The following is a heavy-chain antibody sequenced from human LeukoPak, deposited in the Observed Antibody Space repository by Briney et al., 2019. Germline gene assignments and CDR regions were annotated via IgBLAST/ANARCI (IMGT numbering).Heavy chain of an antibody. CDR1: GFTFSSYW. CDR3: ARDRGGAYDFWSGYYTGYFDY. V-gene: IGHV3-7*01. Sequence: GGSLRLSCAASGFTFSSYWMSWVRQAPGKGLEWVANIKKDGSEKYYVDSVKGRFTISRDNAKTSLYLQMNSLRAEDTAVYYCARDRGGAYDFWSGYYTGYFDYWGQGTLVPVSS. CDR2: IKKDGSEK. D-gene: IGHD3-3*01. J-gene: IGHJ4*02.